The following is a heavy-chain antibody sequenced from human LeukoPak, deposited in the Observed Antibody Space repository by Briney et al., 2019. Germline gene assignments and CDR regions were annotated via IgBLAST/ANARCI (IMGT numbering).Heavy chain of an antibody. CDR2: ISGDGADP. Sequence: PGGSLRLSCAASGFTFDHFAIHWVRHAPGKGLEWVSLISGDGADPYYADSVKGRFTISRDNSKNSVFLQMNSLRPEDTAFYYCGRDSEQQVNNWGQGVLVTVSS. D-gene: IGHD6-13*01. V-gene: IGHV3-43*02. CDR1: GFTFDHFA. J-gene: IGHJ4*02. CDR3: GRDSEQQVNN.